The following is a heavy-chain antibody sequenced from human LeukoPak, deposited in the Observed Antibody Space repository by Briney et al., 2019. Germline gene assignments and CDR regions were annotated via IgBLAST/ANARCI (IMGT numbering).Heavy chain of an antibody. CDR2: IRYDGSNK. Sequence: NPGGSLRLSCAASGFTFSSYGMHWVRQPPGKGLEWVAFIRYDGSNKYYADSVKCRFTFPRANSKSTLYLQMNSLRAEDTAVYYCHFRIGVVPAAIRNPDAFDIWGQGTMVTVSS. CDR1: GFTFSSYG. J-gene: IGHJ3*02. CDR3: HFRIGVVPAAIRNPDAFDI. D-gene: IGHD2-2*01. V-gene: IGHV3-30*02.